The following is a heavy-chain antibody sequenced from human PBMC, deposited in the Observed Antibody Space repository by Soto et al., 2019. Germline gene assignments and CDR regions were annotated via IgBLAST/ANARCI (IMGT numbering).Heavy chain of an antibody. V-gene: IGHV3-23*01. CDR1: GFTLGTYV. J-gene: IGHJ4*02. Sequence: EVQLLESGGGLVQPGGSLRLSCAASGFTLGTYVMTWVRQAPGKGLEWVSAISGSGGSTNYADPVKCRFTISRDNTKNTLYLQMNSLRVEDTAVYYCAKDRKGSYCSGGTCYSFVYWGQGTLVTVPS. D-gene: IGHD2-15*01. CDR3: AKDRKGSYCSGGTCYSFVY. CDR2: ISGSGGST.